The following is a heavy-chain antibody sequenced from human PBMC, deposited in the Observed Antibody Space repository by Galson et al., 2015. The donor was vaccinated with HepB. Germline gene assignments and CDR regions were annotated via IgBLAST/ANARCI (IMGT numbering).Heavy chain of an antibody. CDR1: GGSISNSNYY. CDR2: IYYTEAT. D-gene: IGHD6-19*01. J-gene: IGHJ2*01. CDR3: ASGSSGWLNWYFDL. Sequence: TLSLTCSVSGGSISNSNYYWGWVRQPPGKGLEWIGSIYYTEATYHNPSLKSRVTISVDTSKKQISLRLSSVTAADTAIYYCASGSSGWLNWYFDLWGRGTLVTVSS. V-gene: IGHV4-39*01.